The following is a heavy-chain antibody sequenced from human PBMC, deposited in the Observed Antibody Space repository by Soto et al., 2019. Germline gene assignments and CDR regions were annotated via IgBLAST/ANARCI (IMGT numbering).Heavy chain of an antibody. V-gene: IGHV3-15*01. Sequence: PGGSLRLSCAASGFAFSNAWMSWVRQAPGKGLEWVGRIKSKTDGGTTDYAAPVKGRFTISRDDSKNTLYLQMNSLKTEDTAVYYCTTPLMITFGGVIVSYFDYWGQGTTVTVSS. CDR2: IKSKTDGGTT. CDR3: TTPLMITFGGVIVSYFDY. J-gene: IGHJ4*03. CDR1: GFAFSNAW. D-gene: IGHD3-16*02.